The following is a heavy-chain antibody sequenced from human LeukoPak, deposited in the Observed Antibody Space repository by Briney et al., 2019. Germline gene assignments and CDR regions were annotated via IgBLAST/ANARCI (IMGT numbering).Heavy chain of an antibody. J-gene: IGHJ4*02. CDR1: GGSINSYY. CDR3: AREGQWLEFDY. Sequence: PAETLSLTCTVSGGSINSYYWSWARQAAGKGLEWVGRIYTRGSTKYNPAPKRRGTISVNKSTNQFSLKQSSVTAADTVVYYCAREGQWLEFDYWGQGALVTVSS. CDR2: IYTRGST. D-gene: IGHD6-19*01. V-gene: IGHV4-4*07.